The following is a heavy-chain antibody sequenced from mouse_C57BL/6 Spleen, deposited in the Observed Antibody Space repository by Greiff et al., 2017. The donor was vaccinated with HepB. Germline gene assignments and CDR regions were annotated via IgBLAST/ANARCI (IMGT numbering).Heavy chain of an antibody. D-gene: IGHD2-13*01. CDR3: ARASDYPYDDMDY. CDR2: IVPEDGDT. J-gene: IGHJ4*01. CDR1: GFNIKDYY. Sequence: VQLQQSGAELVKPGASVKLSCTASGFNIKDYYMHWVKQRTEQGLEWIGRIVPEDGDTKYTPKFQGKATITADTSTNTDYLQLSSLTAEDTAIYYYARASDYPYDDMDYWGQGTSVTVSS. V-gene: IGHV14-2*01.